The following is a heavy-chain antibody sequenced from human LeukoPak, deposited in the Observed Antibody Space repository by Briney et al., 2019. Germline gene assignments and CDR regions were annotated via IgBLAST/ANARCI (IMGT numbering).Heavy chain of an antibody. V-gene: IGHV1-2*02. D-gene: IGHD6-13*01. Sequence: GASVKVSCKASGYTFTGYYMHWMRQAPGQGLEWMGWINPNSGGTNYAQKFQGRVTMTRDTSISTAYMELSRLRSDDTAVYYCARIRGLAAAGTHRGNWFDPWGQGTLVTVSS. J-gene: IGHJ5*02. CDR1: GYTFTGYY. CDR3: ARIRGLAAAGTHRGNWFDP. CDR2: INPNSGGT.